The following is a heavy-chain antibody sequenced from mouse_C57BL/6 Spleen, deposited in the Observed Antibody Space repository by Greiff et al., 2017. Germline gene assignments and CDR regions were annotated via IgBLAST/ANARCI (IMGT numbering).Heavy chain of an antibody. Sequence: VQLQQSGPELVKPGASVKMSCKASGYTFTDYNMHWVKQSHGKSLEWIGYINPNNGGTSYNQKFKGKATLTVNKSSSTAYMELRSLTSEDSAVYYCARNGDGGAWFAYWGQGTLVTVSA. CDR2: INPNNGGT. CDR3: ARNGDGGAWFAY. D-gene: IGHD1-2*01. CDR1: GYTFTDYN. V-gene: IGHV1-22*01. J-gene: IGHJ3*01.